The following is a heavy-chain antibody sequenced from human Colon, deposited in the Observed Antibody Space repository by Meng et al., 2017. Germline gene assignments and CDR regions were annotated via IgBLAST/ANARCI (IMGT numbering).Heavy chain of an antibody. V-gene: IGHV3-21*01. CDR3: ARDSGLGYCSGGSCYYYYGMDV. D-gene: IGHD2-15*01. Sequence: GESLKISCAASGFTFSSYSMNWVRQAPGKGLEWVSSISSSSSYIYYVDSVKGRFTISRDNAKNSLYLQMNSLRAEDTAVYYCARDSGLGYCSGGSCYYYYGMDVWGQGTTVTVSS. J-gene: IGHJ6*02. CDR1: GFTFSSYS. CDR2: ISSSSSYI.